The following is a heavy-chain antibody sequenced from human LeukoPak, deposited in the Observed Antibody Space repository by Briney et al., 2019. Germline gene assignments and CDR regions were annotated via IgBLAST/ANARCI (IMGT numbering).Heavy chain of an antibody. Sequence: GGSLRLSCAASGFTFSSYGMHWVRQAPGKGLEWVAVISYDGSNKYYADSVKGRFTISRDNSKNTLYLQMNSLRAEDTAVYYCAKDVGKAVAGIDYWGQGTLVTVSS. J-gene: IGHJ4*02. V-gene: IGHV3-30*18. CDR1: GFTFSSYG. CDR2: ISYDGSNK. CDR3: AKDVGKAVAGIDY. D-gene: IGHD6-19*01.